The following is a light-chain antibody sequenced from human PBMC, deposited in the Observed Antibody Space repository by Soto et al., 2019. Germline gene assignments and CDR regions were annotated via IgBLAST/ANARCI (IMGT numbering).Light chain of an antibody. CDR2: AAS. Sequence: DIQLTQSPSSLSASVGDRVTITCRASQSIHDSLNWFQVKSGKAPKLLIFAASTLQSGVPSRFSGSGSGTDFTLTISAVQPEDFGSYYCQKTFSNFLSFGGGTRVEI. CDR3: QKTFSNFLS. V-gene: IGKV1-39*01. CDR1: QSIHDS. J-gene: IGKJ4*01.